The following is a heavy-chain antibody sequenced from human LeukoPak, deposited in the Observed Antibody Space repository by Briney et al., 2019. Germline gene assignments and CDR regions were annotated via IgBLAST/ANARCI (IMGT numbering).Heavy chain of an antibody. V-gene: IGHV4-30-4*01. D-gene: IGHD3-10*01. CDR3: ARVGWDYGSGSYYLGY. CDR1: GGSISSGDYY. CDR2: IYYSGST. J-gene: IGHJ4*02. Sequence: PSQTLSLTCTVSGGSISSGDYYWSWIRQPPGKGLEWFGYIYYSGSTYYNPSLKSRVTISVDTSKNQFSLKLSSVTAADTAVYLCARVGWDYGSGSYYLGYWGQGTLVTVSS.